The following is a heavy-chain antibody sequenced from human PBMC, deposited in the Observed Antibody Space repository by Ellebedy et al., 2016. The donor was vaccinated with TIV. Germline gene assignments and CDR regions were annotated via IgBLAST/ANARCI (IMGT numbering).Heavy chain of an antibody. D-gene: IGHD4-17*01. J-gene: IGHJ4*02. CDR2: IRGKSNNHAT. CDR3: TRPIPTTATTDDY. V-gene: IGHV3-73*01. Sequence: GGSLRLSCAASGFTFNDYAMTWVRQASGKGLEWVGRIRGKSNNHATAYAASVKGRFTISRDDSRNTAYLQMNSLKTDDTAVYYCTRPIPTTATTDDYWGQGTLVIVSS. CDR1: GFTFNDYA.